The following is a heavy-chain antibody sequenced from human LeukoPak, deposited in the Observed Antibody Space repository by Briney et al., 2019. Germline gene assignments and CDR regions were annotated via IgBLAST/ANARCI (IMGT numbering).Heavy chain of an antibody. V-gene: IGHV4-61*01. Sequence: KPSETLSLTCTVSGGSISSSSYYWSWIRQPPGKGLEWIGYIYYSGSTNYNPSLKSRVTISVDASKNQFSLKLSSVTAADTAVYYCASSSGSYTLDYWGQGTLVTVSS. CDR2: IYYSGST. J-gene: IGHJ4*02. D-gene: IGHD1-26*01. CDR3: ASSSGSYTLDY. CDR1: GGSISSSSYY.